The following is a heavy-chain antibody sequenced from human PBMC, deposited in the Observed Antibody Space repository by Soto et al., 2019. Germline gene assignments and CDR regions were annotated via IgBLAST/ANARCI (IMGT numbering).Heavy chain of an antibody. Sequence: QVQLVQSGAEVKKPGSSVKVSCKASGGTFSSYAISWVRQAPGQGLEWMGGIIPIFGTANYAQKFQGRVRXTXDXFTSTAYMELSSLRSEDTAVYYCAGESGSYYTNFDYWGQGTLVTVSS. CDR1: GGTFSSYA. J-gene: IGHJ4*02. CDR3: AGESGSYYTNFDY. D-gene: IGHD1-26*01. CDR2: IIPIFGTA. V-gene: IGHV1-69*05.